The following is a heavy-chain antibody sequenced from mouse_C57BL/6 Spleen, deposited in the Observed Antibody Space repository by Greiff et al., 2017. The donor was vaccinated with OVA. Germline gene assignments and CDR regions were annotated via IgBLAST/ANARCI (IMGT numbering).Heavy chain of an antibody. D-gene: IGHD1-1*02. CDR1: GYAFSSSW. CDR2: IYPGDGDT. J-gene: IGHJ2*01. Sequence: QVQLQQSGPELVKPGASVKISCKASGYAFSSSWMNWVKQRPGKGLEWIGRIYPGDGDTNYNGKFKGKATLTADKSSSTAYMQLSSLTSEDAAVYVCARGGGYQGYFDYWGQGTTLTVSS. V-gene: IGHV1-82*01. CDR3: ARGGGYQGYFDY.